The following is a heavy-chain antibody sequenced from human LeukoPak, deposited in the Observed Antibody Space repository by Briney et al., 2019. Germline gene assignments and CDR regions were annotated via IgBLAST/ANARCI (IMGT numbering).Heavy chain of an antibody. Sequence: GGSLRLSCAASGFTFSTYAMHWVRQAPGKGLEWVAVISYDGSNKYYADSVKGRFTISRDNSKNTLYLQMNSLRAEDTAVYYCAKGGTGTTVRYFDYWGQGTLVTVSS. D-gene: IGHD1-7*01. CDR1: GFTFSTYA. CDR2: ISYDGSNK. CDR3: AKGGTGTTVRYFDY. V-gene: IGHV3-30-3*01. J-gene: IGHJ4*02.